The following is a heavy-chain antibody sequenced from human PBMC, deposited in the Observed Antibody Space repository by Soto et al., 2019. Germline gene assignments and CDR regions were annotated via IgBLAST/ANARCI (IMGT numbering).Heavy chain of an antibody. CDR2: ISWNSGSI. CDR1: GFTFDDYA. V-gene: IGHV3-9*01. D-gene: IGHD2-15*01. Sequence: GGSLRLSCAASGFTFDDYAMHWVRQAPGKGLEWVSGISWNSGSIGYADSVKGRFTISRDNAKNSLYLQMNSLRAEDTALYYCAKDITVVPYYGMDVWGQGTTVTVSS. J-gene: IGHJ6*02. CDR3: AKDITVVPYYGMDV.